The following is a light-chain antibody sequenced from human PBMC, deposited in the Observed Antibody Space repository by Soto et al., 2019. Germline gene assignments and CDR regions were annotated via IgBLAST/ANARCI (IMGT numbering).Light chain of an antibody. J-gene: IGLJ1*01. V-gene: IGLV2-14*01. Sequence: QSALTQPASVSGSPGQSITISCTGTSSDVGGYNYVSWYQQHPGIAPKLLIYGVTNRPSGVSTRFSGSKSGNTASLTISGPQAEDVADYHCSSYTSASTSLYLFGTGTNLTVL. CDR2: GVT. CDR3: SSYTSASTSLYL. CDR1: SSDVGGYNY.